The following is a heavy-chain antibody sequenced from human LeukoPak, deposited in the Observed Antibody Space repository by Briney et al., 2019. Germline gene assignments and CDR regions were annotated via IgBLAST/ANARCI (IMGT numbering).Heavy chain of an antibody. CDR3: ARVSATYFDY. J-gene: IGHJ4*02. CDR1: GFTFSSYS. D-gene: IGHD2-15*01. V-gene: IGHV3-21*01. Sequence: PGGSLRLSCAASGFTFSSYSMNWVRQAPGKALEWVSSISNSRSYIYYADSVKGRFTISRDNAKNSLYLQMNSLRAEDTAVYYCARVSATYFDYWGQGTLVTVSS. CDR2: ISNSRSYI.